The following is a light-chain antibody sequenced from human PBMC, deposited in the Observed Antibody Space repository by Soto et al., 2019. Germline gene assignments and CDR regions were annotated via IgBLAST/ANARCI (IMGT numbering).Light chain of an antibody. V-gene: IGKV4-1*01. Sequence: DIVMTQSPDSLAVSLGGRAAINCKSSQTLLYNSNNKNYLAWYQQKPGQPPKLLIYWASTRESGVPDRFSGSGSGTDFTLTINGLQAEDAAVYYCQQYYTTPWTFGQGTKVEIK. CDR2: WAS. J-gene: IGKJ1*01. CDR3: QQYYTTPWT. CDR1: QTLLYNSNNKNY.